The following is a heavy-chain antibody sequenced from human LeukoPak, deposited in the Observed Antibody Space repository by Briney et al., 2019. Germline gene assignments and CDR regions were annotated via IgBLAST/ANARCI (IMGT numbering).Heavy chain of an antibody. CDR1: GYRFTINY. CDR3: ARATTVGLGFYFDY. J-gene: IGHJ4*02. Sequence: GASVKVSCKSSGYRFTINYLHWVRQAPGQGLEWLAIINPRDGNTNYAQRLQGRVTVTRDMSTSTVYMEMNSLRSDDTAGYYCARATTVGLGFYFDYWGQGALLTVSS. D-gene: IGHD4-23*01. CDR2: INPRDGNT. V-gene: IGHV1-46*01.